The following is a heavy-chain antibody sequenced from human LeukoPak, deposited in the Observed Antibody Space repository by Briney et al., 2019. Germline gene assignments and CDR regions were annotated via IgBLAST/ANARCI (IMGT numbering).Heavy chain of an antibody. D-gene: IGHD6-13*01. Sequence: SEALSLTCTVSGGSISSGGYHWSWIRQHPGKGLEWIGYIYYSGSTYYNQSLKSRVTISVDTSKNQFSLKLSSVTAADTAVYYCARVPSIAAAGSWFDPWGQGTLVTVSS. V-gene: IGHV4-31*03. CDR3: ARVPSIAAAGSWFDP. CDR1: GGSISSGGYH. J-gene: IGHJ5*02. CDR2: IYYSGST.